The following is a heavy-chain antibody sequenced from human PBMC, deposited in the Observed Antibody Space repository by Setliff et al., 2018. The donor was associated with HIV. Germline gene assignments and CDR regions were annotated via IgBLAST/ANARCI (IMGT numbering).Heavy chain of an antibody. CDR1: SSSIRGGGYY. Sequence: SETLSLTCTVSSSSIRGGGYYWNWIRQHPGKGLEWIGYIYHSGSTYYNPSLKSRVTISVDTSKNQFSLKLSSVAAADTAIYYCARGTPDHEVWYFDLWGRGTLVTVSS. CDR3: ARGTPDHEVWYFDL. V-gene: IGHV4-31*03. CDR2: IYHSGST. J-gene: IGHJ2*01.